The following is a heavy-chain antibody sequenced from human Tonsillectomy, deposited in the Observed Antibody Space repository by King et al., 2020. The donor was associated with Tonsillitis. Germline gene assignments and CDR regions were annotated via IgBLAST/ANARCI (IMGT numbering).Heavy chain of an antibody. V-gene: IGHV3-66*01. CDR2: IYSGGST. Sequence: VQLVESGGGLVQPGGSLRLSCAASGFTVSGNYMTWVRQAPGKGLEWVSVIYSGGSTFYADSVEGRFTISRDKSKNTLYLQMNTLRAEDTAVYYCATWDYASGSYSYFHHWGQGTLVTVSS. CDR1: GFTVSGNY. J-gene: IGHJ1*01. D-gene: IGHD3-10*01. CDR3: ATWDYASGSYSYFHH.